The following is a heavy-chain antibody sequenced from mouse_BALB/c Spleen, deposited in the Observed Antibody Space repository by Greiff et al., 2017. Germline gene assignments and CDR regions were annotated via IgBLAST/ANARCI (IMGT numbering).Heavy chain of an antibody. V-gene: IGHV3-6*02. CDR1: GYSITSGYY. CDR2: ISYDGSN. Sequence: EVKLQESGPGLVKPSQSLSLTCSVTGYSITSGYYWNWIRQFPGNKLEWMGYISYDGSNNYNPSLKNRISITRDTSKNQFFLKLNSVTTEDTATYYCSITTATREWFAYWGQGTLVTVSA. CDR3: SITTATREWFAY. J-gene: IGHJ3*01. D-gene: IGHD1-2*01.